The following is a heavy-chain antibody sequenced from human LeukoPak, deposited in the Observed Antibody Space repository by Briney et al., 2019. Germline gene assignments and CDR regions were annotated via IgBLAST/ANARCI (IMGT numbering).Heavy chain of an antibody. J-gene: IGHJ4*02. Sequence: GGSLRLSCAASGFTVSSNYMSWVRQAPRTGLVWVLVIYSGGSTYYADSVKGRFTISRDNSKNTLYLQMNSLRAEDTAVYYCARDLSPYGDYYFDCWGQGTLVTVSS. V-gene: IGHV3-53*01. CDR1: GFTVSSNY. CDR2: IYSGGST. CDR3: ARDLSPYGDYYFDC. D-gene: IGHD4-17*01.